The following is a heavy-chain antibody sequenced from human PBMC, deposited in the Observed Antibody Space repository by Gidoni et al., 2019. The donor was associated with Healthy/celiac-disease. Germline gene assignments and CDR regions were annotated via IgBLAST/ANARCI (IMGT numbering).Heavy chain of an antibody. D-gene: IGHD6-6*01. CDR1: GYTFHGYY. Sequence: QVQLVQSGAEVKKPGASVKVSSKDSGYTFHGYYLHWVRQAPGQGLEWMGWIIPNRGCTNYAQKFQGRVTMTSDTSISTAYMELSRLRSDDTAVYYCARDGGQLVLWRRAFDIWGQGTMVTVSS. J-gene: IGHJ3*02. CDR2: IIPNRGCT. V-gene: IGHV1-2*02. CDR3: ARDGGQLVLWRRAFDI.